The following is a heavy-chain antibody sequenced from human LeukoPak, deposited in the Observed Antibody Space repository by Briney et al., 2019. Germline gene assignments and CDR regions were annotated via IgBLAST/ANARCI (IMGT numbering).Heavy chain of an antibody. V-gene: IGHV3-7*01. CDR2: INRDGSDN. J-gene: IGHJ1*01. Sequence: PGGSLRLSCAASGFTISTYWMSWVRQAPGKGLEWVAIINRDGSDNNFVDSVKGRFTISRDTAKNSLYLHMNSLRAEDTALYYCAREFRSWGRLVGTDLWGQGTLVTVSS. CDR1: GFTISTYW. CDR3: AREFRSWGRLVGTDL. D-gene: IGHD2-21*02.